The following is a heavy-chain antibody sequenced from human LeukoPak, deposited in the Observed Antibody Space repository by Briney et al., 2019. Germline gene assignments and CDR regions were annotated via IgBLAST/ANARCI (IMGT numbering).Heavy chain of an antibody. Sequence: GGSLRLSCAASGFTFSSYSTNWVRQAPGKGLEWVSSISSSSSYIYYADSVKGRFTISRDNAKNSLYLQMNSLRAGDTAVYYCARGLGYSSGWYYYYYGMDVWGQGTTVTVSS. CDR2: ISSSSSYI. CDR1: GFTFSSYS. J-gene: IGHJ6*02. CDR3: ARGLGYSSGWYYYYYGMDV. V-gene: IGHV3-21*01. D-gene: IGHD6-19*01.